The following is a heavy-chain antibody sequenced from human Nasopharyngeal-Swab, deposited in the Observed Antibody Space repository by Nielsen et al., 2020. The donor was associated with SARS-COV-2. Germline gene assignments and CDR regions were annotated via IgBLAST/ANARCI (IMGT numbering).Heavy chain of an antibody. CDR2: INPSGGST. D-gene: IGHD4-11*01. V-gene: IGHV1-46*01. CDR3: ARGAPNTVSALDY. J-gene: IGHJ4*02. Sequence: WVGQAPGQGLEWMGIINPSGGSTSYAQKFQGRVIMTRDTSTSTVYMDLSSLRSEDTAVYYCARGAPNTVSALDYWGQGTPVTVSS.